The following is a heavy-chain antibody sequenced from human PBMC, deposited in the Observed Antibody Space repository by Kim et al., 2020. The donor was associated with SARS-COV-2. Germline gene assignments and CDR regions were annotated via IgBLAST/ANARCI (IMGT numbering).Heavy chain of an antibody. CDR1: GGSFSGYY. CDR2: INHSGST. Sequence: SETLSLTCAVYGGSFSGYYWSWIRQPPGKGLEWIGEINHSGSTNYNPSLKSRVTISVDTYKNQFSLKLSSVTAADTAVYYCARGPASSSWYAWFDPWGQGTLVTVSS. CDR3: ARGPASSSWYAWFDP. D-gene: IGHD6-13*01. V-gene: IGHV4-34*01. J-gene: IGHJ5*02.